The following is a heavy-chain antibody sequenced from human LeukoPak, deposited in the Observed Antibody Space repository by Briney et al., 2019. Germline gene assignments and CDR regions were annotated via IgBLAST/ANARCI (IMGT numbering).Heavy chain of an antibody. Sequence: ASVTVSCKASGYTFTGYYMHWVRQAPGQGLEWMGWINPNSGGTNYAQKFQGRVTMTRDTSISTAYMELSRLRSDDTAVYYCAREAGYYYYYRDVWAKGTTVTVSS. J-gene: IGHJ6*03. CDR1: GYTFTGYY. CDR2: INPNSGGT. CDR3: AREAGYYYYYRDV. V-gene: IGHV1-2*02.